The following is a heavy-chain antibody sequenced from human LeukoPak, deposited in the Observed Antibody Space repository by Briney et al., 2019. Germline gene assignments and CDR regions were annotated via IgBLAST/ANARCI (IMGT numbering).Heavy chain of an antibody. CDR1: GYTFTGYY. D-gene: IGHD2-2*01. Sequence: ASVKASCKASGYTFTGYYMHWVRQAPGQGLEWMGRINPNSGGTNYAQKFQGRVTMTRDTSISTAYMELSRLRSDDTAVYYCARDTYCSSTSCYVHWFDPWGQGTLVTVSS. V-gene: IGHV1-2*06. CDR2: INPNSGGT. CDR3: ARDTYCSSTSCYVHWFDP. J-gene: IGHJ5*02.